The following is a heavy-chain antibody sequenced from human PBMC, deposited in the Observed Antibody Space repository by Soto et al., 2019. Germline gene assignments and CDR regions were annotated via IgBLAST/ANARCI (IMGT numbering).Heavy chain of an antibody. J-gene: IGHJ5*02. CDR1: VYTFTGSG. V-gene: IGHV1-18*04. Sequence: ASVQVSCKALVYTFTGSGISWCRQAPGQGLEWMGWITPYNGNTNYAQKLQGRVNMTPDTSTSTAYMELRSLRSDDTAVYYCARDRPMWVLWFGELLVSNNWFDHWGQGTLVTVSS. CDR2: ITPYNGNT. D-gene: IGHD3-10*01. CDR3: ARDRPMWVLWFGELLVSNNWFDH.